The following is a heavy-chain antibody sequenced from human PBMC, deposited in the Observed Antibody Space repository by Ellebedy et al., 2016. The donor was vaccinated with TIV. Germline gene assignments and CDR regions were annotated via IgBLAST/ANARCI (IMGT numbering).Heavy chain of an antibody. V-gene: IGHV3-48*04. Sequence: PGGSLRLSCAASGFSFSSYSMHWVRPAPGKGLEWVSYIGSTITIIYYADSVKGRFTISRDNAKNSLYLQMNSLRAEDTAVYYCARGGGSRLSHSFDIWGQGTMVTVSS. CDR2: IGSTITII. D-gene: IGHD3-10*01. J-gene: IGHJ3*02. CDR3: ARGGGSRLSHSFDI. CDR1: GFSFSSYS.